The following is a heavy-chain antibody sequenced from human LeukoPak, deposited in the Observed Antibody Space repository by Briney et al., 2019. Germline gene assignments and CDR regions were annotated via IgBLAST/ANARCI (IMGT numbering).Heavy chain of an antibody. D-gene: IGHD3-10*01. Sequence: GRFTISRDNSKNTLYLQMNSLRVEDTALYYCAKDANFRVPGEDWGQGTLVTVSS. CDR3: AKDANFRVPGED. V-gene: IGHV3-30*02. J-gene: IGHJ4*02.